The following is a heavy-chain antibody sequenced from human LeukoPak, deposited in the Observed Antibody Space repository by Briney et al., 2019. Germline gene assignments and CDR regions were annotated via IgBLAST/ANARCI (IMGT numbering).Heavy chain of an antibody. Sequence: GESLRLSCAASGFTFFNYWMSWVRQAPGKGLEWVANIKQDGSETYYVDSVKGRFTISRDNARSSLFLQMTSLRAEDTAVYYCARDIAAAGTDYWGQGTLVTVSS. CDR3: ARDIAAAGTDY. J-gene: IGHJ4*02. D-gene: IGHD6-13*01. CDR1: GFTFFNYW. V-gene: IGHV3-7*03. CDR2: IKQDGSET.